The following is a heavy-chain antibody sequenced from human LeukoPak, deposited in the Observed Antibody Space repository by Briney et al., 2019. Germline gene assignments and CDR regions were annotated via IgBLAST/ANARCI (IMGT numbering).Heavy chain of an antibody. J-gene: IGHJ4*02. Sequence: ASVKVSCKASGYTFTGYYMHWVRQAPGQGLEWMGWINPNSGGTNYAQKFQGRVTMTRDTYISTAYMELSRLRSDDTAVYYCARVGRQWLVQKEFDYWGQGTLVTVSS. CDR3: ARVGRQWLVQKEFDY. V-gene: IGHV1-2*02. CDR2: INPNSGGT. D-gene: IGHD6-19*01. CDR1: GYTFTGYY.